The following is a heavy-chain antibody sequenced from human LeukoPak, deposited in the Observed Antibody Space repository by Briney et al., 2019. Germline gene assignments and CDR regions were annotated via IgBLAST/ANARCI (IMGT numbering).Heavy chain of an antibody. V-gene: IGHV3-74*01. CDR1: GFTFSSYW. Sequence: GGSLRLSCAASGFTFSSYWMHWVRQAPGKGLVWVSRINSDGKSTSYADSVKGRFTISRDNAKNTLYLQMNSLRAEDTAVYYCARELAVAGTVYYYYYGMDVWGQGTTVTVSS. D-gene: IGHD6-19*01. CDR3: ARELAVAGTVYYYYYGMDV. J-gene: IGHJ6*02. CDR2: INSDGKST.